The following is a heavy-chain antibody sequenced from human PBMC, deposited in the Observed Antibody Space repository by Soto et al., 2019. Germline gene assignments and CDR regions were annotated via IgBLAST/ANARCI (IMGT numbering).Heavy chain of an antibody. Sequence: ASVKVSCKASGYTFTSYGISWVRQAPGQGLEWMGWISAYNGNTNYAQKLQGRVTMTTDPSTSTAYMELRSLRSDDTAVYYCARVHRGARSITIFGVVTDNWFDPWGQGTLVTVSS. CDR1: GYTFTSYG. D-gene: IGHD3-3*01. V-gene: IGHV1-18*01. J-gene: IGHJ5*02. CDR3: ARVHRGARSITIFGVVTDNWFDP. CDR2: ISAYNGNT.